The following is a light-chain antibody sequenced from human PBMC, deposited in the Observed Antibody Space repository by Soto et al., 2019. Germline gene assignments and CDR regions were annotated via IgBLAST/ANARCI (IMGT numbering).Light chain of an antibody. V-gene: IGKV3-15*01. CDR2: GAS. J-gene: IGKJ1*01. Sequence: EIVMTQSSATLSVSPGERATRSCRASQSVSSNLAWYQQKPGQAPRLLIYGASTRATGIPARFSGSGSGKEFTPTISSLQSEDFEVYYCQKYNNWPPETFGQGTKVDIK. CDR3: QKYNNWPPET. CDR1: QSVSSN.